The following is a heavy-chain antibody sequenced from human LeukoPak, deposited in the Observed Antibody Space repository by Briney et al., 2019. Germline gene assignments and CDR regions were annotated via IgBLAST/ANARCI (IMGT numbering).Heavy chain of an antibody. Sequence: PSETLSLTCSVSGGSIRSDYWSWIRQPPGKGLERIGYISYNGITNYNPSLKSRLTMSVDTSKSQFSLKLSSLTAADTAVYYCARDRVDRFGPRFDPWGPGTLVTVSS. CDR3: ARDRVDRFGPRFDP. D-gene: IGHD5-12*01. J-gene: IGHJ5*02. CDR2: ISYNGIT. V-gene: IGHV4-59*01. CDR1: GGSIRSDY.